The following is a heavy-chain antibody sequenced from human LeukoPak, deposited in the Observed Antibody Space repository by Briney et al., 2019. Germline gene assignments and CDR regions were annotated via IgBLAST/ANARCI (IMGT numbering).Heavy chain of an antibody. D-gene: IGHD3-10*01. Sequence: GGSLRLSCAASGFIFDEYGMSWVRQAPGKGLEGVAGISLNGGSRGYADSVKGRFTISRDNAKNSLYLQMNSLRAEDTSVYYCARDRRQYYGSGSYHLDEWGQGTLVTVSS. CDR3: ARDRRQYYGSGSYHLDE. CDR1: GFIFDEYG. CDR2: ISLNGGSR. J-gene: IGHJ4*02. V-gene: IGHV3-20*04.